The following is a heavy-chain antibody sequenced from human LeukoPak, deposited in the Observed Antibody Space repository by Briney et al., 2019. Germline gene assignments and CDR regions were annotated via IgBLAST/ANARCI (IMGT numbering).Heavy chain of an antibody. CDR3: ARVRPTGFLTGYKQDLDY. CDR1: GFTFSNYE. D-gene: IGHD3-9*01. J-gene: IGHJ4*02. V-gene: IGHV3-48*03. Sequence: GGSLRLSCAASGFTFSNYEMNWVRQAPGKGLEWVSYISAGGSVIYYADSVNGRFSISRDNAKNSLYLQMSSLRAGDTAVYYCARVRPTGFLTGYKQDLDYWGQGTLVTVSS. CDR2: ISAGGSVI.